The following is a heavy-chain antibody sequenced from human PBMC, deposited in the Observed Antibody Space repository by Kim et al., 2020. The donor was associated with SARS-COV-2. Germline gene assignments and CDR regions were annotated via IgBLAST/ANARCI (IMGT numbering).Heavy chain of an antibody. J-gene: IGHJ4*02. V-gene: IGHV1-2*02. D-gene: IGHD6-13*01. Sequence: YAQKFQDRVTMTRDTSISTAYMELSRLGSDDTAVYYCARVRGSSPGDFDYWGQGTLVTVS. CDR3: ARVRGSSPGDFDY.